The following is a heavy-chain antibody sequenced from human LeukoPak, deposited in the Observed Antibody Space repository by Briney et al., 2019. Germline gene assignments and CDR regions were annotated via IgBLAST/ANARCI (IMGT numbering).Heavy chain of an antibody. CDR3: ASRAHCSGGSCYGNWFDP. CDR1: GASISSHY. J-gene: IGHJ5*02. D-gene: IGHD2-15*01. CDR2: ISYSGIT. Sequence: SETLSLTCTVSGASISSHYWSWIRQSPGKGLEWIGYISYSGITNYNPSLKSRVTISVDTSKNHFSLRLSSVTAADTAVYYCASRAHCSGGSCYGNWFDPCGQGTLVTVSS. V-gene: IGHV4-59*11.